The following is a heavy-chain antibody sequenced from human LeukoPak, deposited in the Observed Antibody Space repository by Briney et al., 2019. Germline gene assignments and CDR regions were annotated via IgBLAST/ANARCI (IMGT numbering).Heavy chain of an antibody. V-gene: IGHV4-61*02. Sequence: SETLSLTCTVSGGSISSGSYYWCWIRQPAGKGLEWIGRIYTSGSTNYNPSLKSRVTISADTSKNQYSLKLTSVTAADTAVYYCARDGDSGDYAYWGQGTLVTVSS. J-gene: IGHJ4*02. D-gene: IGHD4-17*01. CDR2: IYTSGST. CDR1: GGSISSGSYY. CDR3: ARDGDSGDYAY.